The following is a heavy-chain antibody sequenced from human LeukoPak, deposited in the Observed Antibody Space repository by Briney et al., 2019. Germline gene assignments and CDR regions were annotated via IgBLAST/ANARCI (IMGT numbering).Heavy chain of an antibody. Sequence: GGSLRLSCAASGFTFSSYGMHWVRQAPGKGLEWVAVIWYDGSNKYYADSVKSRFTISRDNSKNTLYLQMNSLRAEDTAVYYCARGSIYTYYYDSSGYYFDWGQGTLVTVSS. J-gene: IGHJ4*02. CDR2: IWYDGSNK. D-gene: IGHD3-22*01. CDR3: ARGSIYTYYYDSSGYYFD. V-gene: IGHV3-33*01. CDR1: GFTFSSYG.